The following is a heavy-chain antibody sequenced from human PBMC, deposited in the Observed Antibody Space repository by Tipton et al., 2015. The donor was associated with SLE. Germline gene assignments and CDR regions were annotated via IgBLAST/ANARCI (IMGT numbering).Heavy chain of an antibody. V-gene: IGHV4-39*07. D-gene: IGHD3-3*01. CDR1: GGSLNRSTDY. J-gene: IGHJ4*02. Sequence: TLSLTCAVSGGSLNRSTDYWGWIRQPPGKGLEWIGDVNHSGSTDYHPSLKSRVTMSVDTSKNQFSLKLTSVTAADTALYYCARCTIFGVVRGSFDSWGQGTLVTVS. CDR3: ARCTIFGVVRGSFDS. CDR2: VNHSGST.